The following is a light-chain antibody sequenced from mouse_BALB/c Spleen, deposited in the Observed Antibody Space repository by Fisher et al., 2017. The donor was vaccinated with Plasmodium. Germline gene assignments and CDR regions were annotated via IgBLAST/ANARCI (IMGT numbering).Light chain of an antibody. V-gene: IGKV1-117*01. Sequence: DIVLTQTTLSLPVSLGDQASISCRSSQSILHSNGNTYLEWYLQKPGQSPNLLIFKVSNRFSGVPDRFSGSGSGTDFTLKINIVEAEDLGVYYCWQGTHFPFTFGSGTKLEIK. CDR2: KVS. J-gene: IGKJ4*01. CDR1: QSILHSNGNTY. CDR3: WQGTHFPFT.